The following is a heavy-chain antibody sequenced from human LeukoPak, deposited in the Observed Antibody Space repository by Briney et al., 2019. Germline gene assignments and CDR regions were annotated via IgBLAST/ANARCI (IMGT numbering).Heavy chain of an antibody. Sequence: GGSLRLSCAASGFTFDDYAMHWVRQAPGKGLEGVSGISWNSGSIGYADSVKGRFTISRDNAKNSLYLQMNSLRAEDTALYYCAKDSDSYGSGTYDYFDYWGQGTLVTVSS. CDR2: ISWNSGSI. CDR1: GFTFDDYA. D-gene: IGHD3-10*01. V-gene: IGHV3-9*01. J-gene: IGHJ4*02. CDR3: AKDSDSYGSGTYDYFDY.